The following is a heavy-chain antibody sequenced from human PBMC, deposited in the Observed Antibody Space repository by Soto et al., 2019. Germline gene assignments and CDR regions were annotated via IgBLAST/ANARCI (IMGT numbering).Heavy chain of an antibody. D-gene: IGHD2-15*01. CDR1: GFRFDDFG. J-gene: IGHJ3*02. CDR3: GRDGVVVTVDPFDI. Sequence: EVQLVESGGGVVRPGGSLRLSCVASGFRFDDFGLTWVRQVPGKGPEWVAGITWNGGSKGYADSVKGRFTISRDNAKKSRHLQRNSLRQEDTAFYFWGRDGVVVTVDPFDIWGQGTMVPV. V-gene: IGHV3-20*04. CDR2: ITWNGGSK.